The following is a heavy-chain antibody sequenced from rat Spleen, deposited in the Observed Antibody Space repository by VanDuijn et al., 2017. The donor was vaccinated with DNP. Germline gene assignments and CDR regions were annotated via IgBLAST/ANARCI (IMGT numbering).Heavy chain of an antibody. CDR1: GFSLNSYS. V-gene: IGHV2-63*01. CDR2: MWYDGDV. D-gene: IGHD1-4*01. CDR3: ARTTRPSALDA. Sequence: QVQLKESGPGLVQPSQTLSLTCTVSGFSLNSYSVSWVRQPAGKGPEWMGRMWYDGDVAYNSALKSRLSISRDTSRNQVFLKRNSLQSDDTGTYYCARTTRPSALDAWGQGTSVTVSS. J-gene: IGHJ4*01.